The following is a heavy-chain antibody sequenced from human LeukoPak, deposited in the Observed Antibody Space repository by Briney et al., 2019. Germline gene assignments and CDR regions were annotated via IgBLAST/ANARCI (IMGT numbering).Heavy chain of an antibody. D-gene: IGHD6-6*01. CDR3: AREFVGYSSSGMDV. CDR2: INSDGRST. CDR1: GFTFSSYW. J-gene: IGHJ6*04. Sequence: PGGSLRLSCAASGFTFSSYWMHWVRQAPGKGLVWVSRINSDGRSTNYADAVKGRFTISRDNAKNTLDLQMNSLRAEDTAAYYCAREFVGYSSSGMDVWGKGTTVTVSS. V-gene: IGHV3-74*01.